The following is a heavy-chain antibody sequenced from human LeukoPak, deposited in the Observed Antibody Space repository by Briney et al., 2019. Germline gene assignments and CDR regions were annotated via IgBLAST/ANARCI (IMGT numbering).Heavy chain of an antibody. J-gene: IGHJ6*02. D-gene: IGHD2-15*01. CDR3: ARDDIVVVVAANYYYGMDV. CDR2: IYISGST. CDR1: GGSISSGSYY. Sequence: SETLSLTCTVSGGSISSGSYYWSWIRQPAGKGLEWIGRIYISGSTNYNPSLESRVTISVDLSKNQFSLKLSSVTAADTAVYYCARDDIVVVVAANYYYGMDVWGQGTTVTVSS. V-gene: IGHV4-61*02.